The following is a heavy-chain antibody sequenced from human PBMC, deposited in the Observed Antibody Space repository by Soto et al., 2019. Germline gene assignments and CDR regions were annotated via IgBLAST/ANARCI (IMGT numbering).Heavy chain of an antibody. J-gene: IGHJ6*02. D-gene: IGHD7-27*01. CDR2: ISYTART. Sequence: SEPLSLTCLVSGDSVTSGSYYWTWLRQPPGKGLKWIGYISYTARTKYNPSLQSRVTISVDTSKNDFSLNLSSVTASDTAVYFCAREWGLLPYYVMNVWGHGTAVTVSS. V-gene: IGHV4-61*03. CDR1: GDSVTSGSYY. CDR3: AREWGLLPYYVMNV.